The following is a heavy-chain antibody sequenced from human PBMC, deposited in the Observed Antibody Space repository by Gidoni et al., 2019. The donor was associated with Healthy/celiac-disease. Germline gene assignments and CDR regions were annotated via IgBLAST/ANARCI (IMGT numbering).Heavy chain of an antibody. CDR3: AKDQQYSSSWYYYYYGMDV. J-gene: IGHJ6*02. D-gene: IGHD6-13*01. CDR1: GFTFSSYG. CDR2: ISYDGSNK. Sequence: QVQLVESGGGVVQPGRSLRLSCAASGFTFSSYGIHWVRQAPGKGLEWVAVISYDGSNKYYADSVKGRFTISRDNSKNTLYLQMNSLRAEDTAVYYCAKDQQYSSSWYYYYYGMDVWGQGTTVTVSS. V-gene: IGHV3-30*18.